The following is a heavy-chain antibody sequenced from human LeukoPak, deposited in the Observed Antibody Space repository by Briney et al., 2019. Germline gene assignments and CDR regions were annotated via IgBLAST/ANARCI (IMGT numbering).Heavy chain of an antibody. J-gene: IGHJ3*02. D-gene: IGHD2-21*01. CDR3: ARERTLVGGADI. Sequence: SETLSLTCTVSGGSISTYYWSWIRQPPGKGLEWIGEINHSGSTNYNPSLKSRVIISVDTSNNQFSLRLSSVTAADTAVYYCARERTLVGGADIWGQGTKVTVSS. CDR2: INHSGST. CDR1: GGSISTYY. V-gene: IGHV4-59*12.